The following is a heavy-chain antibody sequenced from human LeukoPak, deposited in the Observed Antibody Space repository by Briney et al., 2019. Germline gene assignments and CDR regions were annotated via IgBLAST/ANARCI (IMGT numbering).Heavy chain of an antibody. J-gene: IGHJ4*02. Sequence: APVKVSCKASGYIFTDYALHWVRQAPGQRPEWMGWNNVDNKNTEYSQKFQGRVTLSGDTSATTAYMELSSLRPEDTAVYYCARGDDYVWGSLSYFDYWGQGTLVTVSS. D-gene: IGHD3-16*01. V-gene: IGHV1-3*01. CDR3: ARGDDYVWGSLSYFDY. CDR1: GYIFTDYA. CDR2: NNVDNKNT.